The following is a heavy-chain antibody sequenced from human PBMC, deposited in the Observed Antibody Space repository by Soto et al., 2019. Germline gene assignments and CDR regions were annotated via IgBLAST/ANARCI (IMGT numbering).Heavy chain of an antibody. CDR1: GFSFSRYW. CDR2: IEQDGKEK. D-gene: IGHD2-21*01. V-gene: IGHV3-7*01. Sequence: EVQLVESGGGVVQPGGPRRLSCAASGFSFSRYWMTWVRQAPGKGLEWVANIEQDGKEKQYGGSVKGRFSISRDNTKNLLYLEANSLRDEDTAVYYCARDPYLKFYGAFDIWGQGVMVIVSS. J-gene: IGHJ3*02. CDR3: ARDPYLKFYGAFDI.